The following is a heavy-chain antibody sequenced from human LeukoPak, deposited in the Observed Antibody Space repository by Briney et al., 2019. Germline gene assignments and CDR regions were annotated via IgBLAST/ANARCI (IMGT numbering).Heavy chain of an antibody. V-gene: IGHV3-21*04. CDR3: ARDSIGPRSTYSSSWWGIYYYYYYMDV. D-gene: IGHD6-13*01. Sequence: PGGSLRLSCAASGFTFSSYTMNWVRQAPGKGLEWVSSISSTSTYIHYADSVKGRFTISRDNAKNSLYLQMNSLRAEDTAVYYCARDSIGPRSTYSSSWWGIYYYYYYMDVWGKGTTVTISS. CDR2: ISSTSTYI. CDR1: GFTFSSYT. J-gene: IGHJ6*03.